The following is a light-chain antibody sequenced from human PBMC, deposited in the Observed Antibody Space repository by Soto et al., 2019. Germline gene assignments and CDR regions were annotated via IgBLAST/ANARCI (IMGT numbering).Light chain of an antibody. CDR1: QSVSSY. Sequence: IVLTQSPGTLSLSQGEGATLSCRASQSVSSYLAWYQQKPGQGPRLLIYGASSRATGTPDRFSGSGSGTDFTLTINRLEPEDFALYYCQQYGSSPPTFGQGTKVDI. V-gene: IGKV3-20*01. CDR2: GAS. CDR3: QQYGSSPPT. J-gene: IGKJ1*01.